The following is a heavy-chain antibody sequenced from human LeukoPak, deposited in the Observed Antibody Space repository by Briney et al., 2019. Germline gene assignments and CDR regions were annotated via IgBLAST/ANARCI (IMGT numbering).Heavy chain of an antibody. D-gene: IGHD6-13*01. CDR1: GGSFSGYY. Sequence: SETLSLTCAVYGGSFSGYYWSWIRQPPGKGLEWIGEINHSGSTNYNPSLKGRVTISVDTSKNQFSLKLSSVTAADTAVYYCARDVLYSSSWYTREDYYYYGMDVWGQGTTVTVSS. CDR2: INHSGST. V-gene: IGHV4-34*01. J-gene: IGHJ6*02. CDR3: ARDVLYSSSWYTREDYYYYGMDV.